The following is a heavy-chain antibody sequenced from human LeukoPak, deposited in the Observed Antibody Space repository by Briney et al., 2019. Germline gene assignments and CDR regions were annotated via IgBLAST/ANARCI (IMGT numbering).Heavy chain of an antibody. CDR2: IYYSGST. CDR3: AREGSGMAQIGAFDI. Sequence: SETLSLTCTVSGGSISSYCWSWIRQPPGKGLEWIGYIYYSGSTNYNPSLKSRVTISVDTSKNQFSLKLSSVTAADTAVYYCAREGSGMAQIGAFDIWGQGTMVTVSS. D-gene: IGHD3-10*01. CDR1: GGSISSYC. J-gene: IGHJ3*02. V-gene: IGHV4-59*01.